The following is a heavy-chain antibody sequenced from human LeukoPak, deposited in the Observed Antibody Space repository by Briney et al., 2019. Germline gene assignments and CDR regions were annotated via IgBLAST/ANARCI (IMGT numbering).Heavy chain of an antibody. CDR3: AKDRGIAAAGTGNWFDP. Sequence: PGGSLRLSCAASGFTFSSYAMSWVRQAPGKGLEWVSAISGSGGSTYYADSVEGRFTISRDNSKNTLYLQMNSLRAEDTAVYYCAKDRGIAAAGTGNWFDPWGQGTLVTVSS. CDR1: GFTFSSYA. J-gene: IGHJ5*02. D-gene: IGHD6-13*01. CDR2: ISGSGGST. V-gene: IGHV3-23*01.